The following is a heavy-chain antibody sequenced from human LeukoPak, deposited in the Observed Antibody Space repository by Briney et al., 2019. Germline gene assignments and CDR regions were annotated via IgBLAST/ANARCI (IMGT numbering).Heavy chain of an antibody. J-gene: IGHJ4*02. V-gene: IGHV4-34*01. CDR2: INQSGST. Sequence: SETLSLTCAVYGGSFSGYYWTWIRQPPGKRLEWIGEINQSGSTNYKPSLKSRVTISVDTSKNQFSLMLSSVTAADTAVYYCARREFPLLGPYFFDYWGQGTLVTVSS. CDR3: ARREFPLLGPYFFDY. D-gene: IGHD7-27*01. CDR1: GGSFSGYY.